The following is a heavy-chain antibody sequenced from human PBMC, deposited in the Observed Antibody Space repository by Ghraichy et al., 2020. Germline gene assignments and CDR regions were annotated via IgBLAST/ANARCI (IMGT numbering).Heavy chain of an antibody. CDR1: GGSISSYY. CDR2: IYYSGST. D-gene: IGHD5-18*01. V-gene: IGHV4-59*01. Sequence: SETLSLTCTVSGGSISSYYWSWIRQPPGKGLEWIGYIYYSGSTNYNPSLKSRVTISVDTSKNQFSLKLSSVTAADTAVYYCARVEGIQLWPHFDYWGQGTLVTVSS. CDR3: ARVEGIQLWPHFDY. J-gene: IGHJ4*02.